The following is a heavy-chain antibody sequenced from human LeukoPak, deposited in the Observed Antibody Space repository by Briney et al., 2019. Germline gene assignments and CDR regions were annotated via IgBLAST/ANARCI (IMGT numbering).Heavy chain of an antibody. V-gene: IGHV3-74*03. J-gene: IGHJ5*02. CDR2: IDSDGSAT. D-gene: IGHD4-11*01. CDR1: GFTFSSYW. Sequence: GGSLRLSCAASGFTFSSYWMHWVRQAPGKGLVWVSRIDSDGSATKYEDSVKGRFTIARDNAKNTLYLQMNSLRAEDTAVYYCARAPNRDSKNQFDPWGQGTLVTVSS. CDR3: ARAPNRDSKNQFDP.